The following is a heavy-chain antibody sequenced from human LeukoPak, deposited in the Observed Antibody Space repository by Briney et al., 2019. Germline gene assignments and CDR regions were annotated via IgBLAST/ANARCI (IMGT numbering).Heavy chain of an antibody. D-gene: IGHD3-16*02. CDR3: ARGPTYDYVWGSYRPPLDY. J-gene: IGHJ4*02. CDR2: INHSGST. Sequence: PSETLSLNCAVYGGSFSGYYWSWIRQPPGKGLEWIGEINHSGSTNYNPSLKSRVTISVDTSKNQFSLKLSSVTAADTAVYYCARGPTYDYVWGSYRPPLDYWGQGTLVTVSS. CDR1: GGSFSGYY. V-gene: IGHV4-34*01.